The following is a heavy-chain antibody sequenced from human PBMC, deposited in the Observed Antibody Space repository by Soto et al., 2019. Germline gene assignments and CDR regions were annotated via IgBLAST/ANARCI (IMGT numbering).Heavy chain of an antibody. CDR2: FNPTGDTA. D-gene: IGHD3-22*01. V-gene: IGHV1-46*01. CDR1: GYTFTSYY. J-gene: IGHJ6*02. CDR3: ARGGRIVVTGIGYYYYHAMDV. Sequence: GASVKVSCKASGYTFTSYYIHWVRQAPGQGLEWMGIFNPTGDTASYAQKLQGRVTMTRDTSTGTAYMELGSLRSEDTAVYYCARGGRIVVTGIGYYYYHAMDVWGQGTTVTVSS.